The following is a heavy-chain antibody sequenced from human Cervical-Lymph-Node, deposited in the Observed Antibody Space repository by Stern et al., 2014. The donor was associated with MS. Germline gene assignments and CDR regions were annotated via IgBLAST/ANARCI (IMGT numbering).Heavy chain of an antibody. J-gene: IGHJ5*02. D-gene: IGHD1-1*01. CDR1: GFTFRTYV. CDR2: ISGSGGTT. V-gene: IGHV3-23*04. Sequence: EVQLEESGAGLEQPGGSLSLSCAASGFTFRTYVMSWVRQASGEGLEWASFISGSGGTTYYADSVKGRFTISRDNSRNMLFLQVDSLRAEDTAVYYCAGLTNYSWFDPWGQGALVTVSS. CDR3: AGLTNYSWFDP.